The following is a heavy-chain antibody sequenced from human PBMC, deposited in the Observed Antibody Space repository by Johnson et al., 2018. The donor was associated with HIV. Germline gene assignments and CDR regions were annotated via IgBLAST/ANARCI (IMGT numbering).Heavy chain of an antibody. D-gene: IGHD1-26*01. V-gene: IGHV3-30*02. CDR1: GFTFNTYG. CDR2: IRYDGNSK. CDR3: AKESKWESRTPHAVDM. J-gene: IGHJ3*02. Sequence: QVQLVESGGGVVQPGGSLRLSCAASGFTFNTYGMDWVRQAPGKGLEWVSFIRYDGNSKYYIDSVKGRFTVSRDNSKNTLYLQMKSLRPEDTAVYYCAKESKWESRTPHAVDMWGQGTMVTVSS.